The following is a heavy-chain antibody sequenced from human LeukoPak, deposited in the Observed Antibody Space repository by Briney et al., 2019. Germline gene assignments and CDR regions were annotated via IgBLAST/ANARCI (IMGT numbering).Heavy chain of an antibody. CDR3: ARSRLTGTTRWFDP. V-gene: IGHV1-18*01. D-gene: IGHD1-7*01. CDR1: GYTFTSYG. Sequence: ASVKVSCKASGYTFTSYGISWVRQAPGQGPEWMGWISAYNGNTNYAQKLQGRVTMTTDTSTSTAYMELRSQRSDDTAVYYCARSRLTGTTRWFDPSGPGTIVTDSS. J-gene: IGHJ5*02. CDR2: ISAYNGNT.